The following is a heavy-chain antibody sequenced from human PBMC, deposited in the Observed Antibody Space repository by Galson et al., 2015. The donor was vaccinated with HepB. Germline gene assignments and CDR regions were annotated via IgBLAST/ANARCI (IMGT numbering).Heavy chain of an antibody. D-gene: IGHD4-17*01. CDR3: ARVADADYGDHTHFDS. J-gene: IGHJ4*02. CDR1: GFTFSDYY. Sequence: SLRLSCAVSGFTFSDYYMRWIRQAPGKGLEWISYISSNTLYTNYADSVKGRFTISRDNAKTSLYLQINGLRAEDTAVYYCARVADADYGDHTHFDSWGQGTLVTVFS. CDR2: ISSNTLYT. V-gene: IGHV3-11*06.